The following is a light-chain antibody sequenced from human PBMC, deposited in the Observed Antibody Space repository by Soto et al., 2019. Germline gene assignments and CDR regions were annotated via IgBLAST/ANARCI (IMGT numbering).Light chain of an antibody. V-gene: IGKV3-15*01. CDR1: QSVSSN. CDR2: GAS. CDR3: QQYNNWHT. J-gene: IGKJ3*01. Sequence: EIVMTQSPATLSVSPGERATLSCRASQSVSSNLAWYQQKPGQAPRLLIYGASTRATGIPARFSGSGSGTEFTLTISSLQYEDFAVYYCQQYNNWHTFGPGTKVDIK.